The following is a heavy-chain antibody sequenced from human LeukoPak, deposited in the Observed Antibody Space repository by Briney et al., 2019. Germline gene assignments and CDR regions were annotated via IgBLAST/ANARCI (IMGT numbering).Heavy chain of an antibody. CDR2: IYYSGST. V-gene: IGHV4-59*01. CDR1: GGSISSYY. J-gene: IGHJ4*02. CDR3: ARDALYCSGTSCYNPIDY. Sequence: SETLSLTCTVSGGSISSYYWSWIRQPPGKGLEWIGYIYYSGSTNYNPSLKSRVTISVDTSKNQFSLKLSSVTAADTAVYYCARDALYCSGTSCYNPIDYWGQGTLVTVSS. D-gene: IGHD2-2*02.